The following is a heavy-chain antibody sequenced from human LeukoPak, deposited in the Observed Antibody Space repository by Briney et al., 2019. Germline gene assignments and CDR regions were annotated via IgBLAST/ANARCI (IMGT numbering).Heavy chain of an antibody. V-gene: IGHV3-23*01. CDR1: GFTFISHA. CDR2: ISGSGGGT. CDR3: AKDIAVVNSDY. D-gene: IGHD6-19*01. J-gene: IGHJ4*02. Sequence: GGSLRLSCAASGFTFISHAMTWVRQAPGKRLEWVSSISGSGGGTFYADSVKGRFTISRDNSKNTLYLQMNSLRAEDTAVYYCAKDIAVVNSDYWGQGTLVTVSS.